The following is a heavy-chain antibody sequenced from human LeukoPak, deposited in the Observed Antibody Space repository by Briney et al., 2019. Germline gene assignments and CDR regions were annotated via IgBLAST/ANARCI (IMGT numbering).Heavy chain of an antibody. Sequence: PSETLSLTCAVYGGSFSGYYWSWIRQPPGKGLEWIGEINHSGSTNYNPSLKSRVTISVDTSKNQFSLKVNSETAADTAVYYCATIVVVVAATPGDYVDVWGKGTTVTVSS. J-gene: IGHJ6*03. V-gene: IGHV4-34*01. CDR1: GGSFSGYY. CDR3: ATIVVVVAATPGDYVDV. CDR2: INHSGST. D-gene: IGHD2-15*01.